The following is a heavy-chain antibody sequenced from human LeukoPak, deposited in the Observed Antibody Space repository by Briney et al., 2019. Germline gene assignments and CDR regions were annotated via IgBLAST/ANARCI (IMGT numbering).Heavy chain of an antibody. J-gene: IGHJ4*02. CDR1: GGSISSYY. D-gene: IGHD1-26*01. Sequence: SETLSLTCTVSGGSISSYYWSWIRQPPGKGLEWIGYIYYSGSTNYNPSLKSRVTISVDTSKNQFSLKLSSVTAADTAVYYCARSGSYGAFDYWGQGTLVTVSS. CDR3: ARSGSYGAFDY. V-gene: IGHV4-59*01. CDR2: IYYSGST.